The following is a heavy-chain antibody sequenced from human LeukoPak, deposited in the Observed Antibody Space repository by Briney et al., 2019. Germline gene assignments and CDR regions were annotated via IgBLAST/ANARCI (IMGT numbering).Heavy chain of an antibody. CDR3: ARFGVQSSDAVNWFDP. Sequence: GGSLRLSCAASGFTFSSYSMNWVRQAPGKGLEWVSSISSSSSYIYYADSVKGRFTISRDNAKNSLYLQMNSLRAEDTAVYYCARFGVQSSDAVNWFDPWGQGTLVTVSS. CDR1: GFTFSSYS. V-gene: IGHV3-21*01. CDR2: ISSSSSYI. D-gene: IGHD3-10*01. J-gene: IGHJ5*02.